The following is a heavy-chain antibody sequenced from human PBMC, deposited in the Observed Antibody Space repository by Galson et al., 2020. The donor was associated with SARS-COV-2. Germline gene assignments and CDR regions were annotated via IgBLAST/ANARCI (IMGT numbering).Heavy chain of an antibody. CDR2: IYYKGNT. CDR3: ARHDAVPVYTNGMDV. D-gene: IGHD6-19*01. J-gene: IGHJ6*02. CDR1: GGSINYYF. V-gene: IGHV4-59*08. Sequence: SETLSLTCTVSGGSINYYFWSWIRQPPGRGLEWIGYIYYKGNTIYNPSLRSRVSISVDTSKNQFSVRLNSVTAADTAVYFCARHDAVPVYTNGMDVWGRGTTVTVS.